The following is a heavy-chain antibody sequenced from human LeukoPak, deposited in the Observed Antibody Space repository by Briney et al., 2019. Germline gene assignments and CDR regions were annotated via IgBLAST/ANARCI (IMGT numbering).Heavy chain of an antibody. V-gene: IGHV4-59*08. D-gene: IGHD4-17*01. CDR1: GGSISSYY. Sequence: SETLSLTCTVSGGSISSYYWSRIRQPPGKGQEWIGYIYYSGSTDYNPSLKSRVTISVDTSKNQFSLKLSSVTAADTAVYYCARHPTDYYYYGMDVWGQGTTVTVSS. J-gene: IGHJ6*02. CDR3: ARHPTDYYYYGMDV. CDR2: IYYSGST.